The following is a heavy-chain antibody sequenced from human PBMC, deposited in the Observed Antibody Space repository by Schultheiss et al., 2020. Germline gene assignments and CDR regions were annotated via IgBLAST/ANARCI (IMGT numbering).Heavy chain of an antibody. CDR1: GGSISSGSYY. J-gene: IGHJ4*02. Sequence: SQTLSLTCTVSGGSISSGSYYWSWIRQPAGKGLEWIGRIYTSGSTNYNPSLKSRVTISVDTSKNQFSLKLSSVTAADTAVYYCARVGVEMATIVDYWGQGTLVTVSS. CDR3: ARVGVEMATIVDY. V-gene: IGHV4-61*02. D-gene: IGHD5-24*01. CDR2: IYTSGST.